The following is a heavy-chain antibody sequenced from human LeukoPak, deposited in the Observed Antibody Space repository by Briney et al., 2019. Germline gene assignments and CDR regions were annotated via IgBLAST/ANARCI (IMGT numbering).Heavy chain of an antibody. J-gene: IGHJ5*02. CDR2: IWNSGST. V-gene: IGHV4-31*03. CDR1: GDSISSRTYY. Sequence: ASQTLSLTCSVSGDSISSRTYYWTWIRQHPEKGLEWIGYIWNSGSTNYNPSLKSRVTISVDTSKNQFSLKLTSVTAADTAVYYCATDVSSTFPNWFDPWGQGILVTVSS. CDR3: ATDVSSTFPNWFDP. D-gene: IGHD6-6*01.